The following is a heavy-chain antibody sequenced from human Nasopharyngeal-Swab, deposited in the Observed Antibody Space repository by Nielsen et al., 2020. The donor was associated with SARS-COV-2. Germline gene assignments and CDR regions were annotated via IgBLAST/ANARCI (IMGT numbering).Heavy chain of an antibody. CDR2: IIPIFGTA. D-gene: IGHD6-13*01. Sequence: WVRQAPGQGLEWMGGIIPIFGTANYAQKFQGRVTITADESTSTAYMELSSLRSEDTAVYYCARGYSSSWQGYYFDYWGQGTLGTVSS. J-gene: IGHJ4*02. CDR3: ARGYSSSWQGYYFDY. V-gene: IGHV1-69*01.